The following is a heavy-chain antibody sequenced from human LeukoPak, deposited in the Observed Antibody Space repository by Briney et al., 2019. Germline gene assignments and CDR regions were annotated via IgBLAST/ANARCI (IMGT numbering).Heavy chain of an antibody. Sequence: SQTLSLTCAISGDSVSSNRAAWNWIRQSPSRGLEWLGRTYYRSKLYNEYALSVKSRITINPDTSKNQFSLQLNSVTAADTAVYYCARGSRGDGAAFDIWGQGTMVTVSS. CDR3: ARGSRGDGAAFDI. D-gene: IGHD7-27*01. CDR1: GDSVSSNRAA. CDR2: TYYRSKLYN. V-gene: IGHV6-1*01. J-gene: IGHJ3*02.